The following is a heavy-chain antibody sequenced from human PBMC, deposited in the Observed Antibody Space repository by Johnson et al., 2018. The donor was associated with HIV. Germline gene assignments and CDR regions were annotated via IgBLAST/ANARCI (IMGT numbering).Heavy chain of an antibody. CDR1: GFTFSSYW. CDR2: IKQDGSEK. J-gene: IGHJ3*02. V-gene: IGHV3-7*05. CDR3: AGEYYYDSSGYYYSSGFDI. D-gene: IGHD3-22*01. Sequence: VQLVESGGGLVQPGGSLRLSCAASGFTFSSYWMSWVRQAPGKGLEWVANIKQDGSEKYYVDSVKGRFTISRDNAKNSLYQQMNSLRAEDTAVYYCAGEYYYDSSGYYYSSGFDIWGQGTMVTVSS.